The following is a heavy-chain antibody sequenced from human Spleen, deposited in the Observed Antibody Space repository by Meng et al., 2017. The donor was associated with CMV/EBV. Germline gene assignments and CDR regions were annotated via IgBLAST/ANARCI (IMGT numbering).Heavy chain of an antibody. V-gene: IGHV4-61*01. Sequence: SETLSLTCTVSGGSISSRSYYWGWIRQPPGKGLEWIGYIHYSGSTNYNPSLKSRVTISVDTSKNQFSLKLSSVTAADTAVYYCARVITEIGYCSSTSCYYFDYWGQGTLVTVSS. CDR3: ARVITEIGYCSSTSCYYFDY. CDR1: GGSISSRSYY. J-gene: IGHJ4*02. CDR2: IHYSGST. D-gene: IGHD2-2*01.